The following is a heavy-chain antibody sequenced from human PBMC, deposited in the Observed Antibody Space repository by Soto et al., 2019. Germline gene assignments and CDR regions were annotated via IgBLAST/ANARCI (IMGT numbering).Heavy chain of an antibody. CDR2: ISSSSSYI. CDR1: GFTFSSYS. V-gene: IGHV3-21*04. D-gene: IGHD6-6*01. J-gene: IGHJ6*03. Sequence: GGSVRLSCAASGFTFSSYSMNWVRQAPGKGLEWVSSISSSSSYIYYADSVKGRFTISRDNSKNTMYLQMDSLRAEDTAVYYCAKDRPTTSSSKMDVWGKGTTVTV. CDR3: AKDRPTTSSSKMDV.